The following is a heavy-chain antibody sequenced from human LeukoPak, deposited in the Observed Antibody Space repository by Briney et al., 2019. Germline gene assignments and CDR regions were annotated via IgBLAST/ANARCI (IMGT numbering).Heavy chain of an antibody. Sequence: ASVKVSCKASGYTFTNYGTSWVRQAPGQGLEWMGWICAYSGNTNYAQNLQGRVTMTTDASTSTAYMELRSLRSDDTAVYYCARAPDDYDFWSGPFDYWGRGTLVTVSS. CDR1: GYTFTNYG. V-gene: IGHV1-18*01. J-gene: IGHJ4*02. CDR3: ARAPDDYDFWSGPFDY. CDR2: ICAYSGNT. D-gene: IGHD3-3*01.